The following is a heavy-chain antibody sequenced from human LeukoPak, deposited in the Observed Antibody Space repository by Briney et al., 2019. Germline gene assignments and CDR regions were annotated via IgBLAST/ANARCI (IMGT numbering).Heavy chain of an antibody. CDR1: GFTFSNYW. CDR3: ARRSRKIAVAGTYYYYYMDV. D-gene: IGHD6-19*01. J-gene: IGHJ6*03. V-gene: IGHV3-74*01. CDR2: INSDGINT. Sequence: GGSLRLSCAASGFTFSNYWMHWVRQAPGKGLVWVSRINSDGINTSYADSVKGRFTISRDNAKNSLYLQMNSLRAEDTALYYCARRSRKIAVAGTYYYYYMDVWGKGTTVTVSS.